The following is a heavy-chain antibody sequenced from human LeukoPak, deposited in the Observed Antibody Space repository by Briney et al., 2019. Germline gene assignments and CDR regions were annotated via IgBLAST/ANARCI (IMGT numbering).Heavy chain of an antibody. V-gene: IGHV3-11*01. CDR2: ITNSGSDI. Sequence: GGSLRLSCVVSGFTFSDFHMSWLRQAPGKRLEWISYITNSGSDIEYADSVKGRFTISWDNAKKSLYLEMNTLRAEDTAIYYCACPYRSRFDYWGQGTLVTVSS. J-gene: IGHJ4*02. D-gene: IGHD6-13*01. CDR1: GFTFSDFH. CDR3: ACPYRSRFDY.